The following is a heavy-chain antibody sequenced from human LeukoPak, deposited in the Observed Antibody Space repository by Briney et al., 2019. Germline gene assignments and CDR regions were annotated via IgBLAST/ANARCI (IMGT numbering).Heavy chain of an antibody. CDR1: EYTLTELS. CDR3: ATHYDSSGYYRDDAFDI. V-gene: IGHV1-24*01. J-gene: IGHJ3*02. D-gene: IGHD3-22*01. CDR2: FDPEGGET. Sequence: GTSVTVSCKVSEYTLTELSMHWVRQSPGKGLEWMGGFDPEGGETIYAQKFQGRVTMTEDTSTDTAYMELSSLRSEDTAVYYCATHYDSSGYYRDDAFDIWGQGTMVTVSS.